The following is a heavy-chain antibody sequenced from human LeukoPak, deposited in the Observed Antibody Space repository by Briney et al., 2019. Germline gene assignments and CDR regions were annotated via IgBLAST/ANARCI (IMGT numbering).Heavy chain of an antibody. V-gene: IGHV3-23*01. CDR2: ISGSGGST. D-gene: IGHD6-13*01. J-gene: IGHJ4*02. CDR3: AKDVLEQQLVFDY. CDR1: GFTFSSYG. Sequence: GGSLRLSCAASGFTFSSYGMSWVRQAPGKGLAWVSGISGSGGSTYYADSVKGRFTISRDNSKNTLYLQMNSLKAEDTAVYYCAKDVLEQQLVFDYWGQGTLVTVSS.